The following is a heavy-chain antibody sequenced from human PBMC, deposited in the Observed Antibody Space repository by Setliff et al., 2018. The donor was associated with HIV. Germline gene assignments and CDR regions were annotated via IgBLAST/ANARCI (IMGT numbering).Heavy chain of an antibody. D-gene: IGHD6-19*01. Sequence: GASVKVSCKASGHTFSNHIMHWVRQAPGQRLEWMGWINTVSGETRISQEFQGRVTITRDTSANIVYMELRSLKTEDMAVYYCAWEGAVAGLDLDFWGQGTLVTVSS. V-gene: IGHV1-3*03. CDR1: GHTFSNHI. CDR3: AWEGAVAGLDLDF. CDR2: INTVSGET. J-gene: IGHJ4*02.